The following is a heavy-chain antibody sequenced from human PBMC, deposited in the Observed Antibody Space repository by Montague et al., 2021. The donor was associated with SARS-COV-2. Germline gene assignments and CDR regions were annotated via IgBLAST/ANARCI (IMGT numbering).Heavy chain of an antibody. CDR2: VSDTGGGT. CDR3: AKDDGSGNYYNGLYEN. CDR1: GFTFKNYA. Sequence: SLRLSCAASGFTFKNYAIGWVRQAPGKGLEWVSAVSDTGGGTYYADSVKGRFTISRDNGRNSVHLQMNSLRAEDTALYYCAKDDGSGNYYNGLYENWGQGTRVTVSS. J-gene: IGHJ4*02. D-gene: IGHD3-10*01. V-gene: IGHV3-23*01.